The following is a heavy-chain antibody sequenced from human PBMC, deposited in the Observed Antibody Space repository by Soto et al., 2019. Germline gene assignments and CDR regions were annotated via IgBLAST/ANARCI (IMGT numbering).Heavy chain of an antibody. CDR2: IIPIFGTA. V-gene: IGHV1-69*13. Sequence: SVKVSCKASGGTFSSYAISWVRQAPGQGLEWMGGIIPIFGTANYAQKFQGRVTITADESTSTAYMELSSLRSDDTAVYYCATYYYDSSGYSPFDYWGQGTLVTVSS. CDR3: ATYYYDSSGYSPFDY. J-gene: IGHJ4*02. CDR1: GGTFSSYA. D-gene: IGHD3-22*01.